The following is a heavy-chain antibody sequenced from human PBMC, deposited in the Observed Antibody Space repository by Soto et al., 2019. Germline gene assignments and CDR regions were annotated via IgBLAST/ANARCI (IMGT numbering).Heavy chain of an antibody. V-gene: IGHV6-1*01. D-gene: IGHD6-19*01. Sequence: KQSPTLSLTCAISGDSVSSNSAAWNWIRQSPSRGLEWLGRTYYRSKWYNDYAVSVKSRITINPDTSKNQFSLQLNSVTPEDTAVYYCARDLQQWLVRGVDYWGQGTLVTVSS. CDR2: TYYRSKWYN. CDR3: ARDLQQWLVRGVDY. CDR1: GDSVSSNSAA. J-gene: IGHJ4*02.